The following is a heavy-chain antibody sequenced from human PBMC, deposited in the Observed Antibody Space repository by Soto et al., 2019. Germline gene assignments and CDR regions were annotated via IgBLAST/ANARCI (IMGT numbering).Heavy chain of an antibody. CDR1: GYTFTSYG. CDR3: AREGSNGSGSYWYYYYYMDV. Sequence: ASVKVSCKASGYTFTSYGISWVRQAPGQGLEWMGWISAYNGNTNYAQKLQGRVTMTTDTSTSTAYMELRSLRSDDTAVYYCAREGSNGSGSYWYYYYYMDVWGKGTTVTVSS. CDR2: ISAYNGNT. V-gene: IGHV1-18*01. D-gene: IGHD3-10*01. J-gene: IGHJ6*03.